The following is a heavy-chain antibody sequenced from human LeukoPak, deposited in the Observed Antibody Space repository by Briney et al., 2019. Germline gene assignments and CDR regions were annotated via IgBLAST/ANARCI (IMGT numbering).Heavy chain of an antibody. CDR1: GGSISSGDYY. D-gene: IGHD6-6*01. Sequence: SETLSLTCTVSGGSISSGDYYWSWIRQPPGKGLEWIGYIYYSGSTYYNPSLKSRVTISVDTSKNQFSLKLSSVTAADTAVYYCARGHSTSSNFDYWGQGTLVTVSS. CDR3: ARGHSTSSNFDY. J-gene: IGHJ4*02. V-gene: IGHV4-30-4*01. CDR2: IYYSGST.